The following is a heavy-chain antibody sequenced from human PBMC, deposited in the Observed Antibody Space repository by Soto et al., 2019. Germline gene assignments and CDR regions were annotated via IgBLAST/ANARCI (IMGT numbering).Heavy chain of an antibody. Sequence: QVQLQESGPGLVKPSQTLSLTCTVSGGSISSGGYYWSWLRQHPGKGLEWIGYIYYSGSTYYNPSLKSRVTISVDTSKNQFSLKLSSVTAADTAVYYCARSLSSILTGYYDYWGQGTLVTVSS. J-gene: IGHJ4*02. V-gene: IGHV4-31*03. CDR3: ARSLSSILTGYYDY. CDR2: IYYSGST. D-gene: IGHD3-9*01. CDR1: GGSISSGGYY.